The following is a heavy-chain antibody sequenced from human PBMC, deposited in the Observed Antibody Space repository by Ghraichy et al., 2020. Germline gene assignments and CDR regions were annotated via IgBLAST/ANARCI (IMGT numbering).Heavy chain of an antibody. Sequence: SETLSLTCTVSGGSISSSSYYWGWIRQPPGKGLEWIGSIYYSGSTYYNPSLKSRVTISVDTSKNQFSLKLSSVTAADTAVYYCARRDSSGYYYAFDIWGQGTMVTVSS. V-gene: IGHV4-39*01. CDR2: IYYSGST. CDR3: ARRDSSGYYYAFDI. D-gene: IGHD3-22*01. J-gene: IGHJ3*02. CDR1: GGSISSSSYY.